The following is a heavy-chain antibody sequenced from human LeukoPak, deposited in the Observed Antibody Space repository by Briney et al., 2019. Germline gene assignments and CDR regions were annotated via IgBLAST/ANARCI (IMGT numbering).Heavy chain of an antibody. J-gene: IGHJ6*02. CDR2: ISYDGSNK. V-gene: IGHV3-30*18. CDR3: AKDRSYYGSGSYPYYYYGMDV. Sequence: PGRSLTLSCAASGFTFSSYGMHWVRQAPGKGLEWVAVISYDGSNKYYADSVKGRFTISRDNSKNTLYLQMNSLRAEDTAVYYCAKDRSYYGSGSYPYYYYGMDVWGQGTTVTVSS. D-gene: IGHD3-10*01. CDR1: GFTFSSYG.